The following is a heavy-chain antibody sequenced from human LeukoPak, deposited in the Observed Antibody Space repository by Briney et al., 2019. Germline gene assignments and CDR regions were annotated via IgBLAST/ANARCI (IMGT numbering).Heavy chain of an antibody. CDR1: GFTFSSCW. J-gene: IGHJ4*02. V-gene: IGHV3-7*03. D-gene: IGHD4-17*01. Sequence: GGSLRLSCAASGFTFSSCWMSWVRQAPGKGPEWVANIKQDGGEIYYVDSVKGRFTISRDNTKNSLYLQMNSLRAEDTAVYYCARDKTHDYGDSYFEYWGQGTLVTVSS. CDR2: IKQDGGEI. CDR3: ARDKTHDYGDSYFEY.